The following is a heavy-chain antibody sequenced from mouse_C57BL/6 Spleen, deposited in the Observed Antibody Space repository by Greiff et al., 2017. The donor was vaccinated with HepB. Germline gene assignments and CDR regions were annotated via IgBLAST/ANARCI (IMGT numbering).Heavy chain of an antibody. V-gene: IGHV5-4*01. CDR1: GFTFSSYA. D-gene: IGHD2-4*01. J-gene: IGHJ2*01. Sequence: DVQLVESGGGLVKPGGSLKLSCAASGFTFSSYAMSWVRQTPEKRLEWVATISDGGSYTYYPDNVKGRFTISRDNAKNNLYLQMSHLKSEDTAMYYCARDKRGLRRPNFDYWGQGTTLTVSS. CDR3: ARDKRGLRRPNFDY. CDR2: ISDGGSYT.